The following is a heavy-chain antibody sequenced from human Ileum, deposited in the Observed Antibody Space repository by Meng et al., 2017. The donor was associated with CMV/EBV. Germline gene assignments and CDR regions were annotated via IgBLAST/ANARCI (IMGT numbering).Heavy chain of an antibody. J-gene: IGHJ5*02. CDR2: INPNSGGT. CDR3: ASDYTTFNWFDP. CDR1: GYTFTGYY. V-gene: IGHV1-2*02. D-gene: IGHD1-14*01. Sequence: ASVNVSCKASGYTFTGYYMHWVRQAPGQGLEWMGWINPNSGGTNYAQKFQGRVTMNRDTSISTAYMELSRLRSDDTAVYYCASDYTTFNWFDPWGQGTLVTVSS.